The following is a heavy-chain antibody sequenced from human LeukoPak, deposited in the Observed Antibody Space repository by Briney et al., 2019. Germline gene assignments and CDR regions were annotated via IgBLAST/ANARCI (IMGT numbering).Heavy chain of an antibody. D-gene: IGHD5-18*01. CDR1: GYTVRSLP. J-gene: IGHJ3*02. CDR2: FDPKDGET. Sequence: ASAKVSCKVSGYTVRSLPMHWVRQAPGKGLEWMGNFDPKDGETLYAQKFQGRVTMTDDTSTDTAYMELNSLRSDDTAVYYCATATPGYKSNSDACDIWGQGTMVTVSS. V-gene: IGHV1-24*01. CDR3: ATATPGYKSNSDACDI.